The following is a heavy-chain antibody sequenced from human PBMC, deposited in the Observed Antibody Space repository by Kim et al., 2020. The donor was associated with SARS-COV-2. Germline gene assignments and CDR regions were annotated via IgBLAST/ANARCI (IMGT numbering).Heavy chain of an antibody. D-gene: IGHD3-22*01. V-gene: IGHV4-39*07. Sequence: SETLSLTCTVSGGSISSSSYYWGWIRQPPGKGREWIGSIYDSGSNYYNPYIRSRVTIAVDTTKNQFSLKLSSVTAADTAVYYCARPRSRGPQGWFGPWG. CDR3: ARPRSRGPQGWFGP. J-gene: IGHJ5*02. CDR1: GGSISSSSYY. CDR2: IYDSGSN.